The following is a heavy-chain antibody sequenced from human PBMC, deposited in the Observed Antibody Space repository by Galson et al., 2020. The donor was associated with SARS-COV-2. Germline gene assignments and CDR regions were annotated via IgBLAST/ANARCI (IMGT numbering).Heavy chain of an antibody. J-gene: IGHJ4*02. D-gene: IGHD2-2*01. CDR3: AKDTAAGAFYFDH. Sequence: SGPTLVKPTHTLTLTCTFSGFSLTTSGVGVGWIRQPPGKPLEWLALIYWNDDERYRPSLKTRLTITKDTSKNQVVLTMTNMDPADTATYFCAKDTAAGAFYFDHWGQGVRVAVSS. V-gene: IGHV2-5*01. CDR2: IYWNDDE. CDR1: GFSLTTSGVG.